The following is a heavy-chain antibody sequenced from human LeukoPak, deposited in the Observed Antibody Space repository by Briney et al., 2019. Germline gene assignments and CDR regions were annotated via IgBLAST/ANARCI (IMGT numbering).Heavy chain of an antibody. J-gene: IGHJ6*02. D-gene: IGHD6-19*01. CDR2: ISSSGSTI. CDR1: GFTFSSYE. Sequence: AGGSLRFSCAASGFTFSSYEMNWVRQAPGKGLEWVSYISSSGSTIYYADSVKGRFTISRDNAKNSLYLQMNSLRDEDTAVYYCARGGVQWLARDYYYYGMDVWGQGTTVTVSS. V-gene: IGHV3-48*03. CDR3: ARGGVQWLARDYYYYGMDV.